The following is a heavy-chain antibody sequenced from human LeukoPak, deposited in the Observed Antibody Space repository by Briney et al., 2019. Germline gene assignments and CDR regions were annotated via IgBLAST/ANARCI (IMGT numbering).Heavy chain of an antibody. CDR2: INHDGRI. Sequence: PSETLSLTCAVSGGSFSGYYWGWIRQPPGKGLEWIGEINHDGRINYHSSLKSRLTISVDTTKNQFSLTLSSVTAADTGVYYCARNRGTCLELMFDIWGLGTMVTVSS. CDR1: GGSFSGYY. D-gene: IGHD1-1*01. V-gene: IGHV4-34*01. J-gene: IGHJ3*02. CDR3: ARNRGTCLELMFDI.